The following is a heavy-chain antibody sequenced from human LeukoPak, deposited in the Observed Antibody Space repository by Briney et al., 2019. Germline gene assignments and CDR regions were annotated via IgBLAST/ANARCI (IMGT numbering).Heavy chain of an antibody. Sequence: SETLSLTCAVYGGSHSGNYWSWIRQPPGKGLEWIGEINRSGSTNYNPSLKSRVTMSVDTSKNQFSLKLSSVTAADTAVYYCARDVYHYGSGSYYRENWFDPWGQGTLVTVSS. D-gene: IGHD3-10*01. CDR2: INRSGST. V-gene: IGHV4-34*01. CDR1: GGSHSGNY. J-gene: IGHJ5*02. CDR3: ARDVYHYGSGSYYRENWFDP.